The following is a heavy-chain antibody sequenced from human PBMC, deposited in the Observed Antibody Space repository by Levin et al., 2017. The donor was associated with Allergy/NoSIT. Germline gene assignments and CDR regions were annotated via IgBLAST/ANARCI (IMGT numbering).Heavy chain of an antibody. Sequence: GGSLRLSCAASGFTFSDYYMSWIRQAPGKGLEWVSYISSSGSTIYYADSVKGRFTISRDNAKNSLYLQMNSLRAEDTAVYYCAKDRKPSNYYGMHVWGQGTTVTVSS. CDR2: ISSSGSTI. CDR1: GFTFSDYY. J-gene: IGHJ6*02. CDR3: AKDRKPSNYYGMHV. V-gene: IGHV3-11*01. D-gene: IGHD1-14*01.